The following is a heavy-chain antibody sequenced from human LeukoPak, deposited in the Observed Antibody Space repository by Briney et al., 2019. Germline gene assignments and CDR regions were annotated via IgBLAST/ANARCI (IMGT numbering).Heavy chain of an antibody. CDR2: TRYRSTWNT. CDR3: VRDFNWAFDY. CDR1: GDSVSSKSAS. J-gene: IGHJ4*02. D-gene: IGHD7-27*01. Sequence: SQTLSLTCAISGDSVSSKSASWSWIRQSPSRGLEFLGRTRYRSTWNTFYSLSVQGRITINADTSRNQVSLRLNSVTPEDTALYYCVRDFNWAFDYWGQGTLVTVSS. V-gene: IGHV6-1*01.